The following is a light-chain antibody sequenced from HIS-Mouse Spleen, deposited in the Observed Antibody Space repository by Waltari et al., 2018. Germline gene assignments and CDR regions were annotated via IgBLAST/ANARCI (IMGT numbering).Light chain of an antibody. CDR2: EES. Sequence: SYELTQPPSVSVSPGQTARITCSGDALQKKYAYCYQQKSGQAPVLVIYEESKRPSGLPEGFSGSSSGKRDTLTISGAQVEDEADYYCYSTDSSGNHRVFGGGTKLTVL. CDR1: ALQKKY. V-gene: IGLV3-10*01. CDR3: YSTDSSGNHRV. J-gene: IGLJ2*01.